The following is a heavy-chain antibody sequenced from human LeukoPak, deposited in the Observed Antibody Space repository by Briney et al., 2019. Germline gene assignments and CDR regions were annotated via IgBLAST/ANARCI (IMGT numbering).Heavy chain of an antibody. CDR3: ARVPRGILRLGELSYAFDI. D-gene: IGHD3-16*02. CDR2: FDPEDGET. Sequence: ASVKVSCKVSGYTLTELSMHWVRQAPGKGLEWMGGFDPEDGETIYAQKFQGRVTMTEDTSTDTAYMELSSLRSEDTAVYYCARVPRGILRLGELSYAFDIWGQGTMVTVSS. J-gene: IGHJ3*02. CDR1: GYTLTELS. V-gene: IGHV1-24*01.